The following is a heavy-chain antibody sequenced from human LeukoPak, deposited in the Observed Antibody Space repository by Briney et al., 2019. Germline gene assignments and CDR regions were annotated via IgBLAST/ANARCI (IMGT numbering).Heavy chain of an antibody. D-gene: IGHD2-21*02. V-gene: IGHV1-24*01. CDR2: FDPEDGET. Sequence: GASVKVSCKVSGYTLTELSMHWVRQAPGKGLEWMGGFDPEDGETIYAQKFQGRVTMTEDTSTDTAYMELSSLRSEDTAVYYCATSAYCGGDCYSRPAFDIWGQGTMVTVSS. CDR3: ATSAYCGGDCYSRPAFDI. CDR1: GYTLTELS. J-gene: IGHJ3*02.